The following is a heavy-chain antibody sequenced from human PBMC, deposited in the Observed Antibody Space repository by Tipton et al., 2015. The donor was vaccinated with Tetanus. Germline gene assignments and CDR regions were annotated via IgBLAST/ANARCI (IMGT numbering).Heavy chain of an antibody. Sequence: TLSLTCSVSGGSFSGYLWSWIRQPPGKGLEWIGYVYYTGSTNHNPSLKSRVTISMDRSKNQISLRLTSVTAADTAVYFCAGVTAQRTELYFDHWGQGTLVTVSS. D-gene: IGHD6-13*01. CDR2: VYYTGST. CDR3: AGVTAQRTELYFDH. V-gene: IGHV4-59*01. CDR1: GGSFSGYL. J-gene: IGHJ4*02.